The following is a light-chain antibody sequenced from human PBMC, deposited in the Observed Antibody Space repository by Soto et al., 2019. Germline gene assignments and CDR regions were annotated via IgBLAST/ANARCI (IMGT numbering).Light chain of an antibody. Sequence: DVVMTQSPLSLPVTLGQPASISCRSSQSLIHSDGNTYLNWFQQRPGQSPRRLIYEVSDRDSGVTDRLSGSGSGTDFTLKISRVEAEDVGVYYCMQGTHWPWTLGQGTEVEIK. CDR1: QSLIHSDGNTY. V-gene: IGKV2-30*02. J-gene: IGKJ1*01. CDR3: MQGTHWPWT. CDR2: EVS.